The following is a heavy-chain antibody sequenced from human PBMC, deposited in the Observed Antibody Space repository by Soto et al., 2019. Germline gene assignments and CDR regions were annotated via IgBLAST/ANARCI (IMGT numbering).Heavy chain of an antibody. D-gene: IGHD3-3*01. V-gene: IGHV4-61*01. CDR1: GGSVSSGSYY. J-gene: IGHJ6*02. Sequence: QVQLQESGPGLVKPSETLSLTCTVSGGSVSSGSYYWSWIRQPPGKGLEWIGYIYYSGSINYNPSLKSRVTISVDTSKNQFSLKLSSVTAADTAVYYCASATYYDFWSGFYYGMDVWGQGTTVTVSS. CDR3: ASATYYDFWSGFYYGMDV. CDR2: IYYSGSI.